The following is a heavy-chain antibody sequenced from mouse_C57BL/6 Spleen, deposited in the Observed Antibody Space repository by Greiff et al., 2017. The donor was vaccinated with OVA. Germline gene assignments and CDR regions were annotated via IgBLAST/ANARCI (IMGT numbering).Heavy chain of an antibody. CDR2: IRNKANGDTT. CDR1: GFTFTDYY. V-gene: IGHV7-3*01. CDR3: ASRRYYGSSYDYYAMDY. J-gene: IGHJ4*01. Sequence: DVMLVESGGGLVQPGGSLSLSCAASGFTFTDYYMSWVRQPPGKELEWLGFIRNKANGDTTEYSASLNGRFTITRDKSQIILYLQMHALKTKDSSTYYCASRRYYGSSYDYYAMDYWGQGTSVTVSS. D-gene: IGHD1-1*01.